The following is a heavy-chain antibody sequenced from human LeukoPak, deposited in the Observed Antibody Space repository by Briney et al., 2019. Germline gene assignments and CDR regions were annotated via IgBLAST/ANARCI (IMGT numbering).Heavy chain of an antibody. D-gene: IGHD3-3*01. CDR3: ASPYQSYDYWSAFG. V-gene: IGHV3-23*01. CDR2: ISGSGGST. Sequence: PGGSLRLSCAASGFTFSSYAMSWVRQAPGKGLEWVSAISGSGGSTYYADSVKGRFTISRDNAKNSLYLQMNSLRVDDTAVYYCASPYQSYDYWSAFGWGQGTLVTVSS. CDR1: GFTFSSYA. J-gene: IGHJ4*02.